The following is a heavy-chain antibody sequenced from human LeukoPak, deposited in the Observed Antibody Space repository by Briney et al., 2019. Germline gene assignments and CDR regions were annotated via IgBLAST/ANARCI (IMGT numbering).Heavy chain of an antibody. D-gene: IGHD2-2*01. Sequence: SETLSLTCAVYGGSFSGYYWSWIRQPPGKGLEWIGEINHSGSTNYNPSLKSRVTISVDTSKNQFSLKLSSVTAADTAVYYCAGLSSTEYYYYMDVWGKGTMVTVSS. V-gene: IGHV4-34*01. CDR1: GGSFSGYY. CDR2: INHSGST. CDR3: AGLSSTEYYYYMDV. J-gene: IGHJ6*03.